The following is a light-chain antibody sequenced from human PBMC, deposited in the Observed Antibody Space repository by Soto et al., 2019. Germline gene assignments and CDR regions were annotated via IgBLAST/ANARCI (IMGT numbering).Light chain of an antibody. CDR3: LLYYGGAS. V-gene: IGLV7-43*01. J-gene: IGLJ2*01. CDR2: STS. Sequence: VVTQEPSLTVSPGGTVTLTCASGTGAVTSGYYPNWFQQKPGQAPRPLIYSTSHKHSWTPARFSGSLLGGKAALTLSGVQPEDEAEYYCLLYYGGASFGGGTKLTVL. CDR1: TGAVTSGYY.